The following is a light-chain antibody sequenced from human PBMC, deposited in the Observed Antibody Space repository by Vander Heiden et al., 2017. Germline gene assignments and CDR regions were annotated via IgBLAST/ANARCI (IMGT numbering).Light chain of an antibody. J-gene: IGKJ2*01. CDR1: QSIGSS. CDR3: QQRSSLPQT. V-gene: IGKV6-21*01. CDR2: YAS. Sequence: EIVLTQSPDFQSVTLKEKVTITCRGSQSIGSSLHWYQQKPDQSPKLLIKYASQSCSGVPSRFSGSGSGTDFTLTINSLEAEDAATYYCQQRSSLPQTFGQGTKLDIK.